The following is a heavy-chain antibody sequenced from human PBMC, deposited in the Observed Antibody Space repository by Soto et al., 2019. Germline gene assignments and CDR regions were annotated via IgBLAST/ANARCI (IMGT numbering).Heavy chain of an antibody. CDR1: GYIFASYW. CDR2: IYPGDSDT. J-gene: IGHJ5*02. D-gene: IGHD3-10*01. V-gene: IGHV5-51*01. Sequence: GESLKISCKGSGYIFASYWIGWVRQMPGKGLEWMGIIYPGDSDTRYSPSFQGQVTISVDKSISTAYLQWSSLKASDTAMYYCAKSSFRTDWFDPWGQGTLVTVSS. CDR3: AKSSFRTDWFDP.